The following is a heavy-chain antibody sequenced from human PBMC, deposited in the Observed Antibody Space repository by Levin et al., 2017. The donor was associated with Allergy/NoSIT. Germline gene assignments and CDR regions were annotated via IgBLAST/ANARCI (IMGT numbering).Heavy chain of an antibody. J-gene: IGHJ5*02. CDR1: GFTFSSYA. CDR3: AKTPYYDLIRGGWFDP. D-gene: IGHD3-22*01. Sequence: PGGSLRLSCAASGFTFSSYAMSWVRQAPGKGLEWVSAISGSGGSTYYADSVKGRFTISRDNSKNTLYLQMNSLRAEDTAVYYCAKTPYYDLIRGGWFDPWGQGTLVTVSS. CDR2: ISGSGGST. V-gene: IGHV3-23*01.